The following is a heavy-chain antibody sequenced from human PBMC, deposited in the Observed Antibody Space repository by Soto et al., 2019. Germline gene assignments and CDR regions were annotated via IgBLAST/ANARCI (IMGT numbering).Heavy chain of an antibody. D-gene: IGHD3-22*01. Sequence: EVQLLESGGGLVQPGGSLRLSCAASGFTFSSYAMTWVRQAPGKGLEWVSAITQSGDYTQYADSVKGRFTISRDNSKNSLYLQMISLRAVDTTVYYCAKVRSYYEQFGHWDFDLWGRCTLVTLSS. CDR1: GFTFSSYA. CDR3: AKVRSYYEQFGHWDFDL. J-gene: IGHJ2*01. V-gene: IGHV3-23*01. CDR2: ITQSGDYT.